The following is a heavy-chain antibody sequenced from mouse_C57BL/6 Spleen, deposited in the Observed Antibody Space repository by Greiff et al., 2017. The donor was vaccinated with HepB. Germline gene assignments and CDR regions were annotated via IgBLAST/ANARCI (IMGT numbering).Heavy chain of an antibody. CDR3: ARVGIYYDYDGYFDV. V-gene: IGHV1-82*01. J-gene: IGHJ1*03. D-gene: IGHD2-4*01. CDR1: GYAFSSSW. Sequence: VQLKQSGPELVKPGASVKISCKASGYAFSSSWMNWVKQRPGKGLEWIGRIYPGDGDTNYNGKFKGKATLTADKSSSTAYMQLSSLTSEDSAVYFCARVGIYYDYDGYFDVWGTGTTVTVSS. CDR2: IYPGDGDT.